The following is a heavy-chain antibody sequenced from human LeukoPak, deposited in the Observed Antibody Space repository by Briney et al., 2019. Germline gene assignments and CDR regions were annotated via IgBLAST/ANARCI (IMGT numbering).Heavy chain of an antibody. CDR1: GFTFSNYD. D-gene: IGHD6-13*01. CDR3: AKGHSSSWYYFGY. CDR2: ISNDGRKK. Sequence: GGSLRLSCAASGFTFSNYDMHWVRQAPGKGLEWVAAISNDGRKKSHADSVKGRFTISRDNSKDTLYVQMNSLRAEDTAVYYCAKGHSSSWYYFGYWGQGTLVTVSS. J-gene: IGHJ4*02. V-gene: IGHV3-30*18.